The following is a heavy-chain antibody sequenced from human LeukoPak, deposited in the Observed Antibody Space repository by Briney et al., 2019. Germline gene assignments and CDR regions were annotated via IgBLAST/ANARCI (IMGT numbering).Heavy chain of an antibody. Sequence: PGGSLRLSCAASGFTFSSYSMDWVRQAPGKGLEWVSYISSSSSTIYYADSVKGRSTISRDNAKNSLYLQMNSLRAEDTAVYYCARDRTVTGQYFQHWGQGTLVTVSS. CDR2: ISSSSSTI. CDR1: GFTFSSYS. D-gene: IGHD4-17*01. CDR3: ARDRTVTGQYFQH. J-gene: IGHJ1*01. V-gene: IGHV3-48*04.